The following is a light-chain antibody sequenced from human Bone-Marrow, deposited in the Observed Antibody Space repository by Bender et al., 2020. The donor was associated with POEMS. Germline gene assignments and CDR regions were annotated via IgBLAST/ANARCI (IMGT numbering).Light chain of an antibody. CDR2: YKSDSDK. J-gene: IGLJ3*02. CDR1: SGINVGTYR. CDR3: LIWHSSAWV. V-gene: IGLV5-45*02. Sequence: QAVLTQPSSLSASPGASASLTCTLRSGINVGTYRIYWYQQKPGSPPQYLLMYKSDSDKQQGSGVPSRFSGSKDGSANAGILLISGLQSEDEADYYCLIWHSSAWVFGGGTKLTVL.